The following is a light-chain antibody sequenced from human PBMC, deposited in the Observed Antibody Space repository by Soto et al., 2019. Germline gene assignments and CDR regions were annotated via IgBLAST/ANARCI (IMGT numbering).Light chain of an antibody. CDR1: QSISIY. CDR3: QQSYSTPIT. V-gene: IGKV1-39*01. J-gene: IGKJ5*01. Sequence: IEMTQSPSSLSASVGDRVTITCRASQSISIYLNWYQQQPGKAPKLLIYAASSLQRGVPSRFSGSGSGTDFTLTISSLQPEDFATYYCQQSYSTPITFGQGTRLEI. CDR2: AAS.